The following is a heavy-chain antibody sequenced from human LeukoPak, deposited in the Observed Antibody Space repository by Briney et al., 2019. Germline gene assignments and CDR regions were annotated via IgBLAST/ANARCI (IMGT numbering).Heavy chain of an antibody. CDR2: ISSSGSTI. J-gene: IGHJ6*04. D-gene: IGHD2-15*01. CDR3: AREGCSGGSCYVFGDYYYYGMDV. CDR1: GFTFSNYG. Sequence: QPGGSLRLSCAASGFTFSNYGMHWVRQAPGEGLEWVSYISSSGSTIYYADSVKGRFTISRDNAKNSLYLQMNSLRAEDTAVYYCAREGCSGGSCYVFGDYYYYGMDVWGKGTTVTVSS. V-gene: IGHV3-48*04.